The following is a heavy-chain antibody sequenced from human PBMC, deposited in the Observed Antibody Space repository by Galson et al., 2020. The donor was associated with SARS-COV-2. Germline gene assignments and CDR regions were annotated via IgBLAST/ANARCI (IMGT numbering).Heavy chain of an antibody. D-gene: IGHD1-26*01. CDR2: IYSGGST. CDR3: ARERGSYSAADY. Sequence: GGSLRLSCAASGFTVSSNYMSWVRQAPGTGLEWVSVIYSGGSTYYADSVKGRFTISRDNSKNTLYLQMNSLRAEDTAVYYCARERGSYSAADYWGQGTLVTVSS. J-gene: IGHJ4*02. V-gene: IGHV3-66*02. CDR1: GFTVSSNY.